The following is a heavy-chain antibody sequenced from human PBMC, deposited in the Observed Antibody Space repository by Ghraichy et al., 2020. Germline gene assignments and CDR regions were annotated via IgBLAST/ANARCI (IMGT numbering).Heavy chain of an antibody. Sequence: GGSLRLSCAASGFTFSSYSLNWARQAPGKGLEWVSFISSSSSFYIYYADSVKGRFTIFRDNAKNSLYLQMNSLRAEDTAVYYCARVAGENLISLYYFDYWGQGTLLTVSS. V-gene: IGHV3-21*05. J-gene: IGHJ4*02. CDR1: GFTFSSYS. CDR2: ISSSSSFYI. CDR3: ARVAGENLISLYYFDY. D-gene: IGHD1-14*01.